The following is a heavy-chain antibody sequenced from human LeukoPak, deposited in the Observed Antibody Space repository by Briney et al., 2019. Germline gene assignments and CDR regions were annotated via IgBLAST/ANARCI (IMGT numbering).Heavy chain of an antibody. CDR3: ARGGGRGSGGVFDP. D-gene: IGHD2-8*02. J-gene: IGHJ5*02. CDR2: IYTSGST. V-gene: IGHV4-4*07. CDR1: GGSISSYY. Sequence: SETLSLTCTVSGGSISSYYWSWIRQPAGKGLEWIGRIYTSGSTNYNPSLKSRVTISVDTSKNQFSLKLTSMTAADTAVYYCARGGGRGSGGVFDPWGQGTLVTVSS.